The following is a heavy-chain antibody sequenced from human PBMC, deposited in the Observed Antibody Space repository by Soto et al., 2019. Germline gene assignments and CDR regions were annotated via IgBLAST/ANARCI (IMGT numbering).Heavy chain of an antibody. CDR1: GFTFSSYW. V-gene: IGHV3-74*01. D-gene: IGHD2-8*01. CDR3: ARAGMGYGMGGYYGMDV. J-gene: IGHJ6*02. CDR2: MNRDGSIT. Sequence: ELQLVESGGGLVQPGGSLRLSCAASGFTFSSYWMHWVRQAPGKGLLWVSGMNRDGSITDYADSVKGRITISRDNASNTRDLQMDSLRAEDTAVYYCARAGMGYGMGGYYGMDVWGQGTRVAVSS.